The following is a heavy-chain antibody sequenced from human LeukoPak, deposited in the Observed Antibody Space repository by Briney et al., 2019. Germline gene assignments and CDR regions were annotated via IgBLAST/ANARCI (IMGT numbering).Heavy chain of an antibody. Sequence: SETLSLTCTVSSSSISGYYWSWIRQSPGKGLEWIGYIYYSGSTNYNPSLKSRVTISLDTPNKQLSLKLTSVTAADTAVYYCARHKRVRGYDYGDYHAFDIWGQGTMVTVSS. CDR1: SSSISGYY. D-gene: IGHD4-17*01. J-gene: IGHJ3*02. CDR3: ARHKRVRGYDYGDYHAFDI. CDR2: IYYSGST. V-gene: IGHV4-59*08.